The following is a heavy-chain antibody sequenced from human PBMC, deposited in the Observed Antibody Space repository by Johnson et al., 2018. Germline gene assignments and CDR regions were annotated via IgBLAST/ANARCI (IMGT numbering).Heavy chain of an antibody. CDR1: GGTFSRYA. J-gene: IGHJ6*02. CDR3: ARVRCSGGSCYGGMDV. V-gene: IGHV1-69*01. D-gene: IGHD2-15*01. CDR2: INPCGGSP. Sequence: QVQLVESGAEVKKPGSSVKVSCKASGGTFSRYAIRWVRQAPGQGLESLVLINPCGGSPSYAPTFQGRVTITADESTSTVYMGLSSLRSEDTAVYYCARVRCSGGSCYGGMDVWGQGTTVTVSS.